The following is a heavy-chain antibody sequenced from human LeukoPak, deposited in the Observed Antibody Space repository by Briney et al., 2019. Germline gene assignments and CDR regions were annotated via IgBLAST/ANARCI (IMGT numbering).Heavy chain of an antibody. Sequence: SETLSLTCTVSGGSISSSSYYWGWIRQPPGKGLEWLGSIYYSGSTYYNPSLKSRVTISVDTSKNQFSLKLSSVTAADTAVYYCARRGGSYYSGAFDIWGQGTMVTVSS. D-gene: IGHD1-26*01. CDR1: GGSISSSSYY. V-gene: IGHV4-39*01. J-gene: IGHJ3*02. CDR3: ARRGGSYYSGAFDI. CDR2: IYYSGST.